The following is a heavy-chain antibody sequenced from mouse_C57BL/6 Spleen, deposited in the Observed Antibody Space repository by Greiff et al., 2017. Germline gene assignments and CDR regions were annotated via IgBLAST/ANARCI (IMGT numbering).Heavy chain of an antibody. CDR2: IYPGDGDT. Sequence: QVQLQQSGAELVKPGASVKISCKASGYAFSSYWMNWVKQRPGKGLEWIGQIYPGDGDTNYNGKFKGKATLTADKSSSTAYMQLSSLTSEDSAVYFCARNPYGKRDLRYAMDYWGQGTSVTVS. J-gene: IGHJ4*01. CDR3: ARNPYGKRDLRYAMDY. V-gene: IGHV1-80*01. CDR1: GYAFSSYW. D-gene: IGHD2-1*01.